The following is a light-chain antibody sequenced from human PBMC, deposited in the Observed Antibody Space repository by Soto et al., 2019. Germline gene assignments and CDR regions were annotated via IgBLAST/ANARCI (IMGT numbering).Light chain of an antibody. CDR1: QSVSSY. CDR2: DAS. Sequence: EIVLTQSLAILSLSPGERATLSCRASQSVSSYLAWYQQKPGQAPRLLIYDASNRATGIPARFSGSGSGTDFTLTISSLEPEDFAVYYCQQRSNWPPTFGQGTKAEIK. J-gene: IGKJ1*01. CDR3: QQRSNWPPT. V-gene: IGKV3-11*01.